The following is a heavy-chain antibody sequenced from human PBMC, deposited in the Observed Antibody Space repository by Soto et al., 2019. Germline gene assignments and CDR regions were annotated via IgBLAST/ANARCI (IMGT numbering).Heavy chain of an antibody. V-gene: IGHV4-4*02. D-gene: IGHD1-26*01. Sequence: QVQLQESGPGLVKPSGTLSLTCAVSGDSISSSNWWNWVRQPPGKGLEWIGEIYHSGSSNYNPSLQSPVTISVDKSNNQFSLNLNSVTAADTAVYYCARHSGSYFRDFWGQGILVTVSS. CDR2: IYHSGSS. CDR1: GDSISSSNW. J-gene: IGHJ4*02. CDR3: ARHSGSYFRDF.